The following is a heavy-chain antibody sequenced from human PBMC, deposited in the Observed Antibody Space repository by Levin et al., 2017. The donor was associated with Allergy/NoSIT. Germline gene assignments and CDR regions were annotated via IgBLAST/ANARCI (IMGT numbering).Heavy chain of an antibody. CDR1: GFTFSSYW. V-gene: IGHV3-74*01. D-gene: IGHD6-19*01. CDR3: ARGGYYSTGANDY. CDR2: INSDGGST. Sequence: SCAASGFTFSSYWMHWVRQTPGKGLVWVSRINSDGGSTTYADSVKGRFSISRDNAKNTLYLQMNSLRAEDTAVYYCARGGYYSTGANDYWGQGTLVTVSS. J-gene: IGHJ4*02.